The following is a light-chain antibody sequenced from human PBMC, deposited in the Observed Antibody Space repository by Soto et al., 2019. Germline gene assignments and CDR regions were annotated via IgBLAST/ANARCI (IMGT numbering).Light chain of an antibody. CDR3: CSYAGSSTFYV. Sequence: QSVLTQPASVSGSPGQSITISCTGTSSDVGSYNLVSWYQQHPGKAPKLMISEVSKRPSGVSNRFSGSKSGSTASLTISGLQAEDEADYYCCSYAGSSTFYVFGTGTKVNVL. CDR2: EVS. V-gene: IGLV2-23*02. CDR1: SSDVGSYNL. J-gene: IGLJ1*01.